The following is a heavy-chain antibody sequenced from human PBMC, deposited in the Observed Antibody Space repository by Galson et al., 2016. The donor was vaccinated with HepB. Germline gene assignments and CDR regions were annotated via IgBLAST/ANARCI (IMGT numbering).Heavy chain of an antibody. V-gene: IGHV4-39*01. Sequence: ETLSLTCTVSGGSISTTTYYWGWIRQPPGKGLEWIGSIFYSGTTHYNPSLKSRVTISVDTSKNQFSLKLTSVAAADTAVYYCAPLTRWSPALWSWGQGTLVSVSS. CDR1: GGSISTTTYY. CDR2: IFYSGTT. CDR3: APLTRWSPALWS. J-gene: IGHJ5*02. D-gene: IGHD4-23*01.